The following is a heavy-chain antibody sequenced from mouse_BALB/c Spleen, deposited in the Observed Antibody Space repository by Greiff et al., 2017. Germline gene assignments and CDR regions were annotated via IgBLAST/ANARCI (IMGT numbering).Heavy chain of an antibody. Sequence: QVQLQQSGPELVKPGASVRISCKASGYTFTSYYIHWVKQRPGQGLEWIGWIYPGNVNTKYNEKFKGKATLTAAKSSSTAYMQLSSLTSEDSAVYFCARLEYGNYGYWYVDVWGEGTTVTVSS. CDR2: IYPGNVNT. J-gene: IGHJ1*01. D-gene: IGHD2-1*01. V-gene: IGHV1S56*01. CDR3: ARLEYGNYGYWYVDV. CDR1: GYTFTSYY.